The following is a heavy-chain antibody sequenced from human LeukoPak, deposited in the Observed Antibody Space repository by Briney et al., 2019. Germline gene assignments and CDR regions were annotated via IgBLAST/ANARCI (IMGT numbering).Heavy chain of an antibody. CDR1: GFTFSSYG. V-gene: IGHV3-30*18. J-gene: IGHJ4*02. Sequence: PGRSLRLSCAASGFTFSSYGMHWVRQAPGKGLEWVAVISYDGSNKYYADSVKGRFTISRDNSKNTLYLQMNSLRAEDTAVYSCAKVSSSWYDFGYWGQRTLVTASS. D-gene: IGHD6-13*01. CDR3: AKVSSSWYDFGY. CDR2: ISYDGSNK.